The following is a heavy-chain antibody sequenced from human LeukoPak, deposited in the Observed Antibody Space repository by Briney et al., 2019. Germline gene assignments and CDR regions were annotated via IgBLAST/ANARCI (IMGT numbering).Heavy chain of an antibody. CDR3: ARARGYSYGIFDY. J-gene: IGHJ4*02. CDR2: INHSGST. CDR1: GGSFSGYY. D-gene: IGHD5-18*01. Sequence: PSETLSLTCAVYGGSFSGYYWSWIRQPPGKGLEWIGEINHSGSTNYNPSLKSRVTISVDTSKNQFSLKLSSVTAADTAVYYCARARGYSYGIFDYCGQGTLVTVSS. V-gene: IGHV4-34*01.